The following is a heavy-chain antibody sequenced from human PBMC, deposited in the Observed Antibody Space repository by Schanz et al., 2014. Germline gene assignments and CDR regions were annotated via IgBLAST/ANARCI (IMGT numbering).Heavy chain of an antibody. CDR3: ARGASRDYFAMDV. J-gene: IGHJ6*02. V-gene: IGHV3-7*01. CDR2: IKQEGDEK. Sequence: EVQLVESGGGMVQPGGSLRLSCAASGFTFSDHYMDWVRQAPGKGLEWVASIKQEGDEKNYVDSVKGRFTISRDNSNNTVYLQMNTLRAEDTAVYYCARGASRDYFAMDVWGQGTTVTVSS. CDR1: GFTFSDHY.